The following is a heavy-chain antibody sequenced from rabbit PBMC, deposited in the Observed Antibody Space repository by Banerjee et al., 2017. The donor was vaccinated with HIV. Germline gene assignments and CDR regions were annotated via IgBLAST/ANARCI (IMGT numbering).Heavy chain of an antibody. CDR3: AKMNSDSAYGL. CDR2: IYTADGDT. Sequence: EESGGGLVQPEGSLTLTCTASGIDFSSGYYMCWVRQAPGKGPEWIGCIYTADGDTYYASWVNGRFTLSKTTSLNTVILRVTSLTPADTATYFCAKMNSDSAYGLWGPGTLVTVS. CDR1: GIDFSSGYY. V-gene: IGHV1S47*01. D-gene: IGHD1-1*01. J-gene: IGHJ4*01.